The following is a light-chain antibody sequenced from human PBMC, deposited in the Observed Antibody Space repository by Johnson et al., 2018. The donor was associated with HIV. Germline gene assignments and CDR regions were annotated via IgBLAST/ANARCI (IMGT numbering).Light chain of an antibody. CDR2: ENN. CDR1: SSNIGNNY. J-gene: IGLJ1*01. V-gene: IGLV1-51*02. CDR3: GTWDSNLSVGNV. Sequence: QSVLTQPPSVSAAPGQKVTISCSGSSSNIGNNYVFWYQQFPVTAPKLLIYENNKRPSGIPDRFSGSKSGTSATLGITGLQTGDEADYYCGTWDSNLSVGNVFGTGTKVTVL.